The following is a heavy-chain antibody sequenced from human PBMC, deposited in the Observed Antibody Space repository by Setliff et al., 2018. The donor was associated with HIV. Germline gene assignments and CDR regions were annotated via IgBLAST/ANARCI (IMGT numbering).Heavy chain of an antibody. CDR3: ARGRRNEWELLLLAFDM. V-gene: IGHV4-34*01. CDR1: AGSFSGYY. Sequence: PSETLSLTCAVYAGSFSGYYWSWIRQPSGKGLEWTGEINHSGSTNYNPSLKSRVTISVDTSKNQFSLKLSSVTAADTAVYYCARGRRNEWELLLLAFDMWGQGTMVTV. J-gene: IGHJ3*02. CDR2: INHSGST. D-gene: IGHD1-26*01.